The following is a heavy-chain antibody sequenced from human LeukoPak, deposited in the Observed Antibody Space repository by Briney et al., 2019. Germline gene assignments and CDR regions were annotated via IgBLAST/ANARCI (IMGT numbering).Heavy chain of an antibody. V-gene: IGHV3-73*01. CDR2: IRSKANSYAT. Sequence: GGSLRLSCAASGFTFSGSAMHWVRQASGKGLEWVGRIRSKANSYATAYAASVKGRFTISRDDSKNTAYLQMNSLKTEDTAVYYCTRLTEWDDAFDIWGQGTTVTVSS. J-gene: IGHJ3*02. CDR1: GFTFSGSA. CDR3: TRLTEWDDAFDI. D-gene: IGHD1-26*01.